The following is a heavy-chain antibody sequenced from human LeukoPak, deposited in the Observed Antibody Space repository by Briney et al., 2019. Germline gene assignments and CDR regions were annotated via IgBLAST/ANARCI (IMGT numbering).Heavy chain of an antibody. J-gene: IGHJ6*03. CDR1: GYSFTSDW. CDR3: ARQTPYCSGGSCYSDSYYYYYMDV. CDR2: IYPGDSDT. D-gene: IGHD2-15*01. Sequence: GESLKISCKGSGYSFTSDWIGWVRQMPGKGLEWMGIIYPGDSDTRYSPSFQGQVTISADKSISTAYLQWSSLKASDTAMYYCARQTPYCSGGSCYSDSYYYYYMDVWGKGTTVTVSS. V-gene: IGHV5-51*01.